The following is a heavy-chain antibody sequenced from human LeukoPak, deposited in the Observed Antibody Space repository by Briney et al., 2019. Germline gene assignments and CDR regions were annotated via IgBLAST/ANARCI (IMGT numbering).Heavy chain of an antibody. Sequence: SVKVSCKASGGTFGSYAISWVRQAPGQGLEWMGGIIPIFGTANYAQKFQGRVTITTDESTSTAYMELSSLRSEDTAVYYCATTEVDSSGYYYVVFYYWGQGTLVTVSS. CDR2: IIPIFGTA. D-gene: IGHD3-22*01. V-gene: IGHV1-69*05. J-gene: IGHJ4*02. CDR3: ATTEVDSSGYYYVVFYY. CDR1: GGTFGSYA.